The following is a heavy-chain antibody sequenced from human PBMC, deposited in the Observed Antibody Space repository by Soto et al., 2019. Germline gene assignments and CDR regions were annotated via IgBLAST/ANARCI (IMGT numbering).Heavy chain of an antibody. CDR1: GFTFSSYA. V-gene: IGHV3-11*03. Sequence: PGGSLRLSCAASGFTFSSYAMTWIRQAPGKGLEWLSYVSTSSSYTNYADSVKGRFTISRDNAMNSLYLQMNSLRAEDTAVYYCARLRLTGYFDYWGQGTLVTVSS. CDR2: VSTSSSYT. J-gene: IGHJ4*02. CDR3: ARLRLTGYFDY.